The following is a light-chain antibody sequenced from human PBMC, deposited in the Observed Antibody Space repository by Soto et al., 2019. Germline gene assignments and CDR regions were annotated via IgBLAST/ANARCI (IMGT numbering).Light chain of an antibody. Sequence: EIVLTQSPATLSLSPGERATLSCRASQSVSSYLAWHQQKPGQAPRLLIYDASNRATVIPARFSGSGSGTDFTLTISSLETEDFAVYYCQQRSNRPPGLTFGGGTKVEI. V-gene: IGKV3-11*01. CDR2: DAS. CDR1: QSVSSY. CDR3: QQRSNRPPGLT. J-gene: IGKJ4*01.